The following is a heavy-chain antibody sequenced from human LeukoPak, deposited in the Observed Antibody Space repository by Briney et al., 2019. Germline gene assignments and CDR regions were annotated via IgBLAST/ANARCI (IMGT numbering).Heavy chain of an antibody. CDR1: GFTFSSYW. V-gene: IGHV3-7*01. D-gene: IGHD6-25*01. Sequence: GGSLRLSCAASGFTFSSYWVSWVRQAPGKGLEWVANIKQDGSEKYYVDSVKGRFTISRDNAKNSLYLQMNSLRAEDTAVYYCARSNQAAFDYWGQGTLVTVSS. CDR2: IKQDGSEK. J-gene: IGHJ4*02. CDR3: ARSNQAAFDY.